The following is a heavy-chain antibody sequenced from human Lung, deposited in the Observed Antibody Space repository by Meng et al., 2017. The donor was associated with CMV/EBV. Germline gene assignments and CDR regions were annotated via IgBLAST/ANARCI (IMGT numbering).Heavy chain of an antibody. CDR3: ARHGYDSSGYSYYYYGMDV. V-gene: IGHV4-59*01. J-gene: IGHJ6*02. D-gene: IGHD3-22*01. CDR1: GGXISNYY. Sequence: SXTXSLXCTVSGGXISNYYWSFIRPPPGKGLEWIGYTYYSGSTKYNPSLKGRVTISVDTSKNQSSLKLTSVTAADTAVYYRARHGYDSSGYSYYYYGMDVXGQGXTVTVSS. CDR2: TYYSGST.